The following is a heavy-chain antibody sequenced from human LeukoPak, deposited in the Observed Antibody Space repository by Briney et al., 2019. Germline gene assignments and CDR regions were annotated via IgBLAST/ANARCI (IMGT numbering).Heavy chain of an antibody. D-gene: IGHD3-22*01. CDR3: ARVTGYMIEDYFGY. CDR1: GDSLSSYY. V-gene: IGHV4-59*01. CDR2: IHYSGST. J-gene: IGHJ4*02. Sequence: SETLSLTCTVSGDSLSSYYLSWIRQPPGKGLEWIGYIHYSGSTNYNPSLKSRVTISVDTSKNQFSLKLSSVTAADTAVYYCARVTGYMIEDYFGYWGQGTLVTVSS.